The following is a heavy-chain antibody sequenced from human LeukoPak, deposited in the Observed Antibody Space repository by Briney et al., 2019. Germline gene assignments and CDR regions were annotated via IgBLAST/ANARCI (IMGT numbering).Heavy chain of an antibody. V-gene: IGHV1-2*02. Sequence: ASVKVSCKASGYTFTGYYMHWVRQAPGQGLEWMGWINPNSGGTNYAQKFQGRVTMTRDTPISTAYMELSRLRSDDTAVYYCARISDIVATIQPLVAAVMDVWGQGTTVTVSS. CDR2: INPNSGGT. CDR1: GYTFTGYY. J-gene: IGHJ6*02. D-gene: IGHD5-12*01. CDR3: ARISDIVATIQPLVAAVMDV.